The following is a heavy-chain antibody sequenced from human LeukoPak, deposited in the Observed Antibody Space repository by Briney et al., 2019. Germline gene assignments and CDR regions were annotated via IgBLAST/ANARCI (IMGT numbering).Heavy chain of an antibody. J-gene: IGHJ4*02. CDR3: ARVGIFSGWSFDY. Sequence: SETLSLTCTVSGGSISSGDYYWSWIRQPPGTGLEWIGYIYYSGSTYYNPSLKSRVTISVDTSKNQFSLKLSSVTAADTAVYYCARVGIFSGWSFDYWGQGTLVTVSS. CDR1: GGSISSGDYY. D-gene: IGHD6-19*01. V-gene: IGHV4-30-4*08. CDR2: IYYSGST.